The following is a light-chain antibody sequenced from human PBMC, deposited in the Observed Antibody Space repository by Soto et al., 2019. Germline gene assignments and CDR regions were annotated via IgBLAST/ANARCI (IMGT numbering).Light chain of an antibody. J-gene: IGLJ2*01. CDR2: DNN. V-gene: IGLV1-51*01. CDR3: ATWESSLSAGV. CDR1: SSNVGSHF. Sequence: QSVLTQPPSVSAAPGQKVTISCSGTSSNVGSHFVSWYLQLPGTAPKLLIYDNNQRPSGIPDRFSGSKSGTSATLDITGLQTGGEADYYCATWESSLSAGVFGGGTKLTVL.